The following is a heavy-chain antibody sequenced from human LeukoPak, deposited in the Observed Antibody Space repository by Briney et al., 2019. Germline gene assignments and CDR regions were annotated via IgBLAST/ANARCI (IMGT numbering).Heavy chain of an antibody. D-gene: IGHD3-10*02. J-gene: IGHJ6*02. V-gene: IGHV3-30*02. CDR2: IRYDGGKK. CDR1: GFTFSSYG. CDR3: ARGLFGELLWGRYGMDV. Sequence: GGSLRLSCAASGFTFSSYGMHWVRQAPGKGLEWVAFIRYDGGKKYYTDSVKGRFTISRDNSKNTLYLQMNSLRAEDTAVYYCARGLFGELLWGRYGMDVWGQGTTVTVSS.